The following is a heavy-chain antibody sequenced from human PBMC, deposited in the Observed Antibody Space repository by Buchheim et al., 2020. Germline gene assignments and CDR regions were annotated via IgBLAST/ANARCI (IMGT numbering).Heavy chain of an antibody. CDR1: GFSFISYS. J-gene: IGHJ4*02. Sequence: EVQLVESGGGLVQPGGSLRLSCAASGFSFISYSMNWVRQAPGKGLEWISYISSSSSTMYYADSVKGRFTISRDSAKNSLYLQMNSLRDEDTAVYYCARDLGGGFGNYPQIYWGQGTL. D-gene: IGHD3-16*01. CDR2: ISSSSSTM. CDR3: ARDLGGGFGNYPQIY. V-gene: IGHV3-48*02.